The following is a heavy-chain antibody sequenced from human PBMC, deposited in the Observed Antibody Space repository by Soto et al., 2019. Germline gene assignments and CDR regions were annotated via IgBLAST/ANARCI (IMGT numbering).Heavy chain of an antibody. J-gene: IGHJ4*02. CDR3: ARLRGDYFDN. CDR1: GFTFSAYW. CDR2: IKEDGSET. V-gene: IGHV3-7*01. Sequence: EVQLVESGGGLVQPGGSLRLSCVASGFTFSAYWMTWVRQAPGKGLEWLATIKEDGSETHDLDGQFAISRDNAKNSLYLQMSSLRVEDTAVYYCARLRGDYFDNWGQGTLVTVSS.